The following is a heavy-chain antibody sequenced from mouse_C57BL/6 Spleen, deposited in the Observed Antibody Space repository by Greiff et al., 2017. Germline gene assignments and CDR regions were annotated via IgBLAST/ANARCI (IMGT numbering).Heavy chain of an antibody. Sequence: QVQLQQSGAELVRPGSSVKLSCKASGYTFTSYWMHWVKQRPIQGLEWIGNIDPSDSETHYNQKFKDKATLTVDKSSSTAYMQLSSLTSEDSAVYYCARSYDYDGWVDYWGQGTTLTVSS. J-gene: IGHJ2*01. CDR3: ARSYDYDGWVDY. CDR1: GYTFTSYW. D-gene: IGHD2-4*01. CDR2: IDPSDSET. V-gene: IGHV1-52*01.